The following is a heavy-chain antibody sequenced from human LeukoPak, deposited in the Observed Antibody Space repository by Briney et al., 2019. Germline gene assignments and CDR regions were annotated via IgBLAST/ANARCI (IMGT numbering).Heavy chain of an antibody. D-gene: IGHD1-7*01. J-gene: IGHJ4*02. Sequence: GGSLRLSCAASGFTFSSYAMTWVRQAPGKGLEWVSSLSGGGGSTYYADSVKGRFTISRDNSENTLYLQMNSLRAEDTAVYFFAKVIIGGTMLPFDYWGQGTLVTVSS. CDR3: AKVIIGGTMLPFDY. CDR1: GFTFSSYA. V-gene: IGHV3-23*01. CDR2: LSGGGGST.